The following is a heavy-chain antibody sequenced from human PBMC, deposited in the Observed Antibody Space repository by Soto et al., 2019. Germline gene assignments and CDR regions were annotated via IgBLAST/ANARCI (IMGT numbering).Heavy chain of an antibody. CDR3: ASAAVTGTAGLDF. D-gene: IGHD6-19*01. CDR1: GYTFSGFY. Sequence: SVKVSCKASGYTFSGFYMHWVRQAPGQGLEWVGWINPNSGGTKSAEKFQGRVTMTRDTSISTAYMELSRLTSDDTAVYYCASAAVTGTAGLDFWGQGTQVTVSS. CDR2: INPNSGGT. V-gene: IGHV1-2*02. J-gene: IGHJ4*02.